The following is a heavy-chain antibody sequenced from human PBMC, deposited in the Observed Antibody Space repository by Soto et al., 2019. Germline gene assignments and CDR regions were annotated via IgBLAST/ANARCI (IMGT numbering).Heavy chain of an antibody. V-gene: IGHV3-30*18. CDR2: ISYDGSNK. Sequence: GGSLRLSCAASGFTFSSYGMHWVRQAPGKGLEWVAVISYDGSNKYYADSVKGRFTISRGNSKNTLYLQMNSLRAEDTAVYYCAKPKDYGDYVEYFQHWGQGTLVTVSS. CDR3: AKPKDYGDYVEYFQH. D-gene: IGHD4-17*01. J-gene: IGHJ1*01. CDR1: GFTFSSYG.